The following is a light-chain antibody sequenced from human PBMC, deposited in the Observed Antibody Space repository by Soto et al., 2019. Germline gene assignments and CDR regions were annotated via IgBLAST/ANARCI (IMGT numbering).Light chain of an antibody. CDR2: GAS. CDR1: QSVSSNY. J-gene: IGKJ1*01. Sequence: EIVLTQSPGTLSLSLGERATLACRASQSVSSNYLAWYQQRPGQAPRLLIYGASTRATGIPDRFSGSGSGTDFSLTISRLEPVDFAVYYCQQYGSLSWTFGQGTNVEIK. V-gene: IGKV3-20*01. CDR3: QQYGSLSWT.